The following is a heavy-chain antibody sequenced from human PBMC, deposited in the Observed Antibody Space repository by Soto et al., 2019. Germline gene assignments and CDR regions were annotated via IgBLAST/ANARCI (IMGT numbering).Heavy chain of an antibody. CDR2: ISAYNGNT. Sequence: GASVKVSCKASGYTFTSYGISWVRQAPGQGLEWMGWISAYNGNTNYAQKLQGRVTMTTDTSTSSAYMELRSLRSDDTAVYYCARDNMGAVAGTIDDWGQGTLVTVSS. CDR3: ARDNMGAVAGTIDD. CDR1: GYTFTSYG. J-gene: IGHJ4*02. V-gene: IGHV1-18*01. D-gene: IGHD6-19*01.